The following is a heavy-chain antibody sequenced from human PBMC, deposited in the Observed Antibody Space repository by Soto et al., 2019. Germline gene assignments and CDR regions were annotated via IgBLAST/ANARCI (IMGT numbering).Heavy chain of an antibody. CDR1: GFTFSSYA. V-gene: IGHV3-23*01. Sequence: PVGSLRLSCAASGFTFSSYAMSWVRQAPGKGLEWVSTISGSGGSTYYADSVKGRFTISRDKSKNTLYLQMNSLRAEDTAVYYCAKGGVVPAAISAFDPWGQGTLVTVSS. CDR2: ISGSGGST. J-gene: IGHJ5*02. D-gene: IGHD2-2*02. CDR3: AKGGVVPAAISAFDP.